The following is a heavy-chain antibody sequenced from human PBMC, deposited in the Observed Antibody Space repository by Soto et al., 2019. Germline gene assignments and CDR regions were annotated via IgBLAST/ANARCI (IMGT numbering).Heavy chain of an antibody. Sequence: QVQLQEWGPGLVKPSQTLSLTCTVSGGSIRNGDYYWGWIRQPPGKGLELIGYVYYSGTTYSHPSLKSRVTISSDTSENEFALRLSSATAADTAVYYCVTVNLVGAAYYFDYWGPGTLVTVSS. V-gene: IGHV4-30-4*01. J-gene: IGHJ4*02. CDR1: GGSIRNGDYY. CDR3: VTVNLVGAAYYFDY. CDR2: VYYSGTT. D-gene: IGHD1-26*01.